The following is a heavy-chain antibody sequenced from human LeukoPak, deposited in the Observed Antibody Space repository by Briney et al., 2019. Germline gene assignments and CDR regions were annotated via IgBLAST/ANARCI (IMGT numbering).Heavy chain of an antibody. CDR3: AKVLRLEWLLGSFDY. CDR1: GFTFSSYA. CDR2: ISGSGGST. V-gene: IGHV3-23*01. D-gene: IGHD3-3*01. J-gene: IGHJ4*02. Sequence: PGGSLRLSCAASGFTFSSYAMSWVRQAPGKGLEWVSAISGSGGSTYYADSVKGRFTISRDNSKNTLYLQMNSLRAEDTAVYYCAKVLRLEWLLGSFDYWGQGTLVTVSS.